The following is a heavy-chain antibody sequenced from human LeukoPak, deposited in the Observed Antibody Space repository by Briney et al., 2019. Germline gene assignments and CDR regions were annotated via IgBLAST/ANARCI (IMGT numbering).Heavy chain of an antibody. CDR3: ASLFGIGTVTGTGTFDI. J-gene: IGHJ3*02. D-gene: IGHD6-19*01. V-gene: IGHV3-30*03. Sequence: PGRSLRLSCAASGFTFSSYGMHWVRQAPGKGLEWVAVISYDGSNKYYADSVKGRFTISRDNSKNTLYLQMNSLRAEDTAVYYCASLFGIGTVTGTGTFDIWGQGTMVTVSS. CDR2: ISYDGSNK. CDR1: GFTFSSYG.